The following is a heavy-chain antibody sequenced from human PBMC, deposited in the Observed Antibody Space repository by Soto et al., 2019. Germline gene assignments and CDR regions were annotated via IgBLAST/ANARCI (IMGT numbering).Heavy chain of an antibody. D-gene: IGHD6-19*01. J-gene: IGHJ5*02. V-gene: IGHV3-30*18. CDR2: ISYDGTDK. Sequence: QVHLVESGGGVVEPGRSLTISCVGSGFAFSTYGMHWVRQAPAKGLEWVALISYDGTDKYYADSVKGRFSISRDISKPTLSLQMESLRPEDTAVYYCAKDFGAWSDSWGQGTLVNVSS. CDR3: AKDFGAWSDS. CDR1: GFAFSTYG.